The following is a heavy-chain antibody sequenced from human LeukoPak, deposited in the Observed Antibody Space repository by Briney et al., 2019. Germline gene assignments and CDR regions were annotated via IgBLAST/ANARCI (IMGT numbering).Heavy chain of an antibody. Sequence: GGSLRLSCAASGFSFSSYDMHWVRQATGKGLEWVSAIGTAGDTYYPGSVKGRFTISREDAKNSLYLQMNSLRAGDTAVYYCARAVGEGQWRKYYYYYRDVWGKGTTVSVSS. CDR1: GFSFSSYD. D-gene: IGHD6-19*01. CDR2: IGTAGDT. CDR3: ARAVGEGQWRKYYYYYRDV. J-gene: IGHJ6*03. V-gene: IGHV3-13*01.